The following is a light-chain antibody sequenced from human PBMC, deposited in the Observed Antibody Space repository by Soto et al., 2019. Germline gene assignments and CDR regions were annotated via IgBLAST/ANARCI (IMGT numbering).Light chain of an antibody. V-gene: IGKV1-13*02. Sequence: AIQLTQSPSSLSASIGDSVTITCRASQGISSALACYQQKPGKAPSLLIYGASTLESGVPSSFSGSGSGTDFTLTISSLQPEDFATYYCQHFNGYPRTFGQGTRLEIK. J-gene: IGKJ5*01. CDR2: GAS. CDR1: QGISSA. CDR3: QHFNGYPRT.